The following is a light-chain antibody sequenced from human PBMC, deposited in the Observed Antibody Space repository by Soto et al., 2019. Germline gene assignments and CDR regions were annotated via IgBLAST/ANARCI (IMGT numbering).Light chain of an antibody. CDR3: ASWDESLSGYV. CDR2: RNN. Sequence: QSVLTQPPSASGTPGQSVAISCSGSSSNIGSNYVYWYQQLPGAAPKVLIYRNNQRPSGVPDRFSGSTSGTSASLAISGLGSDDEADYYCASWDESLSGYVFGTGTKVTVL. J-gene: IGLJ1*01. V-gene: IGLV1-47*01. CDR1: SSNIGSNY.